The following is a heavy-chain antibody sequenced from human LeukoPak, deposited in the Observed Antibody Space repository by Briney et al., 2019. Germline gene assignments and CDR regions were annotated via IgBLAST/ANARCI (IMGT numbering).Heavy chain of an antibody. D-gene: IGHD1-26*01. CDR1: GFTFSSYA. CDR2: ISYDGSNK. V-gene: IGHV3-30-3*01. J-gene: IGHJ5*02. Sequence: GGSLRLSCAASGFTFSSYAMHWVRQAPGKGLEWVAVISYDGSNKYYADSVKGRFTISRDNSKNTLYLQMNSLRAEDTAMYYCARDWVGLMGNNWFDPWGQGTLVTVSS. CDR3: ARDWVGLMGNNWFDP.